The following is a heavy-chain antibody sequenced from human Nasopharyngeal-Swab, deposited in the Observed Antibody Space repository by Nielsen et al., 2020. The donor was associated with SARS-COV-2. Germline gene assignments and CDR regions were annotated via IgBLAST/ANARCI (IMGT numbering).Heavy chain of an antibody. CDR3: ATPARAAFDY. J-gene: IGHJ4*02. D-gene: IGHD6-13*01. CDR2: IKQDGSEK. V-gene: IGHV3-7*03. CDR1: GFTFSSYW. Sequence: GVLKISCAASGFTFSSYWMSWVRQAPGKGLEWVANIKQDGSEKYYVDSVKGRFTISRDNAKNSLYLQMNSLRAEDTAVYYCATPARAAFDYWGQGTLVTVSS.